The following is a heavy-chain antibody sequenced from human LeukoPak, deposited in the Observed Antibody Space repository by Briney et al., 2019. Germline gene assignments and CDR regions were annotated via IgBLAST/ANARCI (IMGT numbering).Heavy chain of an antibody. Sequence: ASVKVSCKASGYTFTSYGISWVRQAPGQGLEWMGWISAYNGNTNYAQKLQGRVTMTTDTSTSTAYMELRSLRSDGTAVYYCVRDMKQQLAYYYYYGMDVWGQGTTVTVSS. V-gene: IGHV1-18*01. J-gene: IGHJ6*02. CDR3: VRDMKQQLAYYYYYGMDV. D-gene: IGHD6-13*01. CDR1: GYTFTSYG. CDR2: ISAYNGNT.